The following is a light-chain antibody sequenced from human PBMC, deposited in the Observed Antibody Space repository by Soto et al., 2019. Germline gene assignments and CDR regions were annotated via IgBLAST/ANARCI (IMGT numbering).Light chain of an antibody. V-gene: IGKV3-20*01. CDR1: QSVSTSY. J-gene: IGKJ4*01. Sequence: EIVLTQSPGTLSLSPGERATLSCRASQSVSTSYLAWYQQKPGQAPRLLIYGASSRATGIPDRFSGSGSGAHFTLTISRLEPVDFSVYYCQQYGSVPLTFGGGTKVEIK. CDR3: QQYGSVPLT. CDR2: GAS.